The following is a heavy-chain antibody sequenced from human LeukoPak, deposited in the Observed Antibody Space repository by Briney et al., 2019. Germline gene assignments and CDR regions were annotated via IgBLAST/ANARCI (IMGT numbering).Heavy chain of an antibody. J-gene: IGHJ4*02. CDR2: IKSKTDGGTT. CDR1: GVTFSNAW. CDR3: TARNTVIIDY. V-gene: IGHV3-15*01. D-gene: IGHD4-17*01. Sequence: GGALRLSCAAPGVTFSNAWMSWVRQAPGKGLEWVGRIKSKTDGGTTDYAAPVKGRFTISRDDAKNTLYLQMNSLKTEDTAVYYCTARNTVIIDYWGQGTLVTVSS.